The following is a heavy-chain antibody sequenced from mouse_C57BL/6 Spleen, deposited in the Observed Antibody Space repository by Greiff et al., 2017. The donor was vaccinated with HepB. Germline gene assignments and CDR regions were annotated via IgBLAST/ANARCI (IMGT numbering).Heavy chain of an antibody. CDR3: ARRADYGSSYGYWYFDG. Sequence: EVKLVESGGGLVKPGGSLKLSCAASGFTFSDYGMHWVRQAPEKGLEWVAYISSGSSTIYYADTVKGRFTISRDNAKNTLFLQMTSLRSEDTAMYYCARRADYGSSYGYWYFDGWGTGTTVTVSS. CDR2: ISSGSSTI. CDR1: GFTFSDYG. D-gene: IGHD1-1*01. J-gene: IGHJ1*03. V-gene: IGHV5-17*01.